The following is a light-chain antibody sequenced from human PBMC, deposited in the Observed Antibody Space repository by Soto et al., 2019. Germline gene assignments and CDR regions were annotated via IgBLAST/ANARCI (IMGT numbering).Light chain of an antibody. CDR3: SSYTISTALV. Sequence: QSALTQPASVSGSPGQSITISCTGTSSDVGGYNYVSWYQHHPGEAPKLMISEVSSRPSGVSNRFSGSKSGNTASLTISGLRAEDGADYYCSSYTISTALVFGTGTKLTVL. CDR1: SSDVGGYNY. J-gene: IGLJ1*01. V-gene: IGLV2-14*01. CDR2: EVS.